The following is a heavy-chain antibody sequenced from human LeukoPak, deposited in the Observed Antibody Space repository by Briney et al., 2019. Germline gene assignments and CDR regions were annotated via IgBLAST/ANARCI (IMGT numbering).Heavy chain of an antibody. CDR3: ARDVDYANPRHDY. J-gene: IGHJ4*02. D-gene: IGHD4/OR15-4a*01. CDR1: GFTFSSYW. V-gene: IGHV3-7*01. CDR2: INLRGSEK. Sequence: GGSLRLSCVASGFTFSSYWMTWVRQAPGKGLEWVANINLRGSEKYYVDSVKGRFTISRDNANNSVYPQMNSLRSEDTAVYYCARDVDYANPRHDYWGQGTLVTVSS.